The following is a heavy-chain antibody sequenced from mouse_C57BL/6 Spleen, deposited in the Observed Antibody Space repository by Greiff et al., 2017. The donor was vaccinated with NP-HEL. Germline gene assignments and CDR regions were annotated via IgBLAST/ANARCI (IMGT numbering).Heavy chain of an antibody. CDR2: ISSGSSTI. CDR1: GFTFSDYG. V-gene: IGHV5-17*01. J-gene: IGHJ3*01. Sequence: EVQVVESGGGLVKPGGSLKLSCAASGFTFSDYGMHWVRQAPEKGLEWVAYISSGSSTIYDADTVKGRFTISRDNAKNTLFMQMTSLRSEDTAMYYCAREKIYDGYYATVAYWGQGTLVTVAA. CDR3: AREKIYDGYYATVAY. D-gene: IGHD2-3*01.